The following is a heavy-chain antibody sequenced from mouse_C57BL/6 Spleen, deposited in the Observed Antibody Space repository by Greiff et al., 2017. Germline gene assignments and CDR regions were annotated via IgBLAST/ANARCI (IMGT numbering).Heavy chain of an antibody. CDR3: ARDSYYGSLDY. CDR1: GFTFSSYA. Sequence: EVKVVESGGGLVKPGGSLKLSCAASGFTFSSYAMSWVRQTPEKRLEWVATISDGGSYTYYPDNVKGRFTISRDNAKNNLYLQMSHLKSEDTAMYYCARDSYYGSLDYWGQGTTLTVSS. V-gene: IGHV5-4*01. D-gene: IGHD1-1*01. J-gene: IGHJ2*01. CDR2: ISDGGSYT.